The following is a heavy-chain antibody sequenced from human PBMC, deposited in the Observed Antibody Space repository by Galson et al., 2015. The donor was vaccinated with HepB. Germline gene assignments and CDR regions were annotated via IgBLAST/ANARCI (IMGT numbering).Heavy chain of an antibody. D-gene: IGHD2-2*01. CDR1: GYTFISYG. Sequence: SVKVSCKASGYTFISYGISWVRQAPGQGLEWMGWIRVYNGNTNYAQKFQDRVTMTTDTSTSTAYMELRSLRSDDTAVYYCARALGYCSSISCTNPAEDDYWGQGTLVTVPS. J-gene: IGHJ4*02. V-gene: IGHV1-18*01. CDR3: ARALGYCSSISCTNPAEDDY. CDR2: IRVYNGNT.